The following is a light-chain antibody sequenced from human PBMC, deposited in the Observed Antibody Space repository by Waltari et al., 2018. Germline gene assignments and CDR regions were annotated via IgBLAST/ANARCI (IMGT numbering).Light chain of an antibody. J-gene: IGLJ3*02. V-gene: IGLV2-11*01. CDR3: CSFAGTYTWV. Sequence: SALTQPRSVSVSPGQSVTLSCTGTTSDVGGYNYVSWYQHHPGKAPKLMIFDVTQRPSGVPDRFSGSKSANTASLTISGLQAEDEADYYCCSFAGTYTWVFGGGTKVTVL. CDR1: TSDVGGYNY. CDR2: DVT.